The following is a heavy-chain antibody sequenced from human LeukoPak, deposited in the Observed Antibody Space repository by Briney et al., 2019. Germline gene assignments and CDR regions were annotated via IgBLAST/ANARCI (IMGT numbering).Heavy chain of an antibody. CDR3: ARGREMDTAMIIDSRLVETRGVKSDFDY. V-gene: IGHV4-34*01. D-gene: IGHD5-18*01. CDR1: GFTVSSNY. Sequence: GSLRLSCAASGFTVSSNYMSWVRQPPGKGLEWIGEINHSGSTNYNPSLKSRVTISVDTSKNQFSLMLTSVTAADTAVYYCARGREMDTAMIIDSRLVETRGVKSDFDYWGQGTLVTVSS. J-gene: IGHJ4*02. CDR2: INHSGST.